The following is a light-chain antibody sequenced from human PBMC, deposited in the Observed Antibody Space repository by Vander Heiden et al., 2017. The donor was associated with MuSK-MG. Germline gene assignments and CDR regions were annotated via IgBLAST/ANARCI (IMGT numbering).Light chain of an antibody. CDR3: SSYTSSSTLVV. J-gene: IGLJ2*01. V-gene: IGLV2-14*01. CDR2: DVS. CDR1: SSDGGGYKY. Sequence: QSALTQPASVSGSPGQSSTISCTGTSSDGGGYKYVSWYQQHPGKSPKLKIYDVSNRPSGVSNRFSGSKSGNTASLTISGLQAEDEADYYCSSYTSSSTLVVFGGGTKLTVL.